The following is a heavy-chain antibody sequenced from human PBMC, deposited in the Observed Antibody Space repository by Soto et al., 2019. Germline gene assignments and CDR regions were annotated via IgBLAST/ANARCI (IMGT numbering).Heavy chain of an antibody. J-gene: IGHJ5*02. CDR3: ARVRHSSSYWFDP. CDR2: INHSGST. V-gene: IGHV4-34*01. D-gene: IGHD6-13*01. Sequence: SETLSLTCAVYGGSFSGYYWSWIRQPPGKGLEWIGEINHSGSTNYNPSLKSRVTISVDTSQNQFSLKLSSVTAADTAVYYCARVRHSSSYWFDPWGQGTLVTVSS. CDR1: GGSFSGYY.